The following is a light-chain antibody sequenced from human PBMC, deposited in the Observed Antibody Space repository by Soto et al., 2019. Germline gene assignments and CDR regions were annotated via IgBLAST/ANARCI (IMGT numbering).Light chain of an antibody. J-gene: IGKJ4*01. CDR3: HQYNNWPLT. Sequence: EILMTQSPATLSVSPGERATLSCRASQSVFSTLAWYQQKPGRAPRLLIYAASTRATGIPARFSGSGSGTEFTLTISSLQSEDFAVYYCHQYNNWPLTFGGGTKVEIE. V-gene: IGKV3-15*01. CDR2: AAS. CDR1: QSVFST.